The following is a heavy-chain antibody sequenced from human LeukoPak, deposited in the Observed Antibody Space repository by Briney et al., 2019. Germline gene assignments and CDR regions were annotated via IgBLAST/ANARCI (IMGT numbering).Heavy chain of an antibody. V-gene: IGHV3-23*01. CDR1: GLTFSSYA. Sequence: GGSLRLSCVATGLTFSSYAMSWVRQAPGKGLEWVSLISGGDYHTYYADSVKGRFTISRDNSKNTLYLQMNSLRAEDTAVYYCAKTWLATATTPPNYWGQGTLVTVSS. J-gene: IGHJ4*02. CDR2: ISGGDYHT. CDR3: AKTWLATATTPPNY. D-gene: IGHD2-21*02.